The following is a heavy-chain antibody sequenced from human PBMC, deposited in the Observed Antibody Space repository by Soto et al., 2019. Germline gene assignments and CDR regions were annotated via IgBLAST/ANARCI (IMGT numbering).Heavy chain of an antibody. CDR2: IKSKTDGGTT. J-gene: IGHJ4*02. CDR1: GFTFSNAW. V-gene: IGHV3-15*01. D-gene: IGHD3-3*01. Sequence: GGSLRLSCAASGFTFSNAWMSWVRQAPGKGLEWVGRIKSKTDGGTTDYAAPVKGRFTISRDNSKNTLYLQMNSMKTEDTAVYYCPTATSGYYFDYWGQGTLVTVSS. CDR3: PTATSGYYFDY.